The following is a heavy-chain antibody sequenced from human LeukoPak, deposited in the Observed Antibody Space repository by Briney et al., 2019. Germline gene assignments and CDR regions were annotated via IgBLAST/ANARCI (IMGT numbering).Heavy chain of an antibody. V-gene: IGHV3-53*01. J-gene: IGHJ4*02. D-gene: IGHD5-18*01. CDR3: ARAAYDSNGFTANHDY. Sequence: GGSLRLSCAASGFIVSSNYMSWVRHAPGVGLEWVSVLYSDGTTYYSDSVKGRFTISRDNSRNTLYLQMNNLRADDTAVYYCARAAYDSNGFTANHDYWGQGTLVTVSS. CDR1: GFIVSSNY. CDR2: LYSDGTT.